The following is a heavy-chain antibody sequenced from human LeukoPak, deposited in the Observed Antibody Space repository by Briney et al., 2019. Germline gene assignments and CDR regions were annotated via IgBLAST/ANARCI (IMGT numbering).Heavy chain of an antibody. D-gene: IGHD6-19*01. CDR3: ARDSSGLYYFDY. Sequence: SETLSLTCTVSGGSISSYYWSWIRQPPGKGLEWIGYIYYSGSTNYNPSLKSRVTISVDTSKNQFSLKLSSVTAADTAVYYCARDSSGLYYFDYWGQGTLVTVSS. J-gene: IGHJ4*02. V-gene: IGHV4-59*01. CDR2: IYYSGST. CDR1: GGSISSYY.